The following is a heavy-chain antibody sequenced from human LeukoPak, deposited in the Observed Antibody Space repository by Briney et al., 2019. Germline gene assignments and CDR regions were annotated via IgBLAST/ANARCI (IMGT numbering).Heavy chain of an antibody. J-gene: IGHJ6*03. V-gene: IGHV1-18*01. CDR2: ISAYNGNT. D-gene: IGHD3-9*01. CDR1: GYTFTSYG. CDR3: ARAQSHLLRYFDWTPYYIDV. Sequence: ASVKVSCKASGYTFTSYGISWVRQAPGQGLEWMGWISAYNGNTNYAQKLQGRVTMTTDTSTSTAYMELRSLRSDDTAVYYCARAQSHLLRYFDWTPYYIDVWGKGTTVTVSS.